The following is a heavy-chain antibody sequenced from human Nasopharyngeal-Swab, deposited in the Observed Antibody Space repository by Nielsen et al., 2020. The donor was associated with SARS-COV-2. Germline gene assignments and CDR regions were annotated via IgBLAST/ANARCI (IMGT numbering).Heavy chain of an antibody. CDR2: ISSSSSTI. D-gene: IGHD6-13*01. V-gene: IGHV3-48*03. J-gene: IGHJ3*02. Sequence: VGQAPGKGLEWVSYISSSSSTIYYADSVKGRFTISRDNAKNSLYLQMNSLRAEDTAVYYCARRAGHEAFDIWGQGTMVTVSS. CDR3: ARRAGHEAFDI.